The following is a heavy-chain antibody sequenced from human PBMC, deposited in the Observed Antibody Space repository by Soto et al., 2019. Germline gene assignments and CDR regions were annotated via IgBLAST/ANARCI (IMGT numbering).Heavy chain of an antibody. Sequence: GGSLRLSCAASGFTFRIYWMHWVRQAPGKGLVWVSRINRDGSSTSYADSVKGRVTISRDTAKNTLYLQMNSLRAEDTAVYYCAREIVTTGEYYFDSWGLGTLVTVSS. J-gene: IGHJ4*02. CDR1: GFTFRIYW. CDR2: INRDGSST. CDR3: AREIVTTGEYYFDS. V-gene: IGHV3-74*01. D-gene: IGHD1-1*01.